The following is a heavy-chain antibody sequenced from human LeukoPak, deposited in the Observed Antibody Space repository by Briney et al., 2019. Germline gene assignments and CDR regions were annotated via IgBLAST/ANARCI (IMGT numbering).Heavy chain of an antibody. CDR1: GYSFTNNW. CDR3: ARLDYDSSGIHDY. V-gene: IGHV5-10-1*01. CDR2: IDPSDSYT. D-gene: IGHD3-22*01. J-gene: IGHJ4*02. Sequence: GESLRISCKGSGYSFTNNWISWVRQMPGRGLEWMGRIDPSDSYTNYSPSFQGHVTISADKSISTAYLQWSSLKASDTAMYYCARLDYDSSGIHDYWGQGTLVTVSS.